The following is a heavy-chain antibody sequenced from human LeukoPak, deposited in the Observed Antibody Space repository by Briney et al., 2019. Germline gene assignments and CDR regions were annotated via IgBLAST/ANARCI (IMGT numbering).Heavy chain of an antibody. V-gene: IGHV3-23*01. D-gene: IGHD3-22*01. Sequence: GGSLRLSCAASGFTFSSYAMSWVRQAPGKGLEWVSAISGSGGSTYYADSVKGRFTISRDNSKNTLYLQMNSLRAEDTAVYYCAKVVGQRLVVITYDAFDIWGQGTMVTVSS. J-gene: IGHJ3*02. CDR1: GFTFSSYA. CDR3: AKVVGQRLVVITYDAFDI. CDR2: ISGSGGST.